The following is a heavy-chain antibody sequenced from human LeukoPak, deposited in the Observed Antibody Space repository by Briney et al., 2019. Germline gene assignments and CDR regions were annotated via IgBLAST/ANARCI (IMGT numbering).Heavy chain of an antibody. CDR1: GGSISSYY. J-gene: IGHJ2*01. D-gene: IGHD1-26*01. CDR2: IYYSGST. CDR3: ARDATSIVGATTLWYFDL. V-gene: IGHV4-59*01. Sequence: SETLSFTCTASGGSISSYYWSWIRQPPGKGLEWIGYIYYSGSTNYNPSLKSRVTTSVDTSKNQFSLKLSSVTAADTAVYYCARDATSIVGATTLWYFDLWGRGTLVTVSS.